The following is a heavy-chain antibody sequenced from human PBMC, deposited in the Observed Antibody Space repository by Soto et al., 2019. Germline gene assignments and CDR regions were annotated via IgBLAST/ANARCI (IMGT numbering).Heavy chain of an antibody. V-gene: IGHV1-18*01. D-gene: IGHD3-10*01. CDR3: ARDAYGSGSYEGY. CDR2: ISAYNGNT. CDR1: GYTFTSYG. J-gene: IGHJ4*01. Sequence: QVQLVKSGAEVKKPGASVKVSCKASGYTFTSYGISWVRQSPGQGLEWMGWISAYNGNTNYAKKLQGRVTMTTDTSTRTAYMELRSLISDDTAVYYCARDAYGSGSYEGYCCHGTLVTVSS.